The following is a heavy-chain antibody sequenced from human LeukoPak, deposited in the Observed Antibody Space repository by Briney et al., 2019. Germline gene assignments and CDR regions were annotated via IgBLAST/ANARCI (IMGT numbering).Heavy chain of an antibody. Sequence: GESLKISFKGSGXSFTSYCIGWVRQMPGKGLEWMGIIYPGDSDTRYSPSFQGQVTISADKSISTAYLQWSSLKASDTAMYYCARLIAVAGPYYFDYWGQGTLVTVSS. CDR3: ARLIAVAGPYYFDY. V-gene: IGHV5-51*01. J-gene: IGHJ4*02. CDR1: GXSFTSYC. CDR2: IYPGDSDT. D-gene: IGHD6-19*01.